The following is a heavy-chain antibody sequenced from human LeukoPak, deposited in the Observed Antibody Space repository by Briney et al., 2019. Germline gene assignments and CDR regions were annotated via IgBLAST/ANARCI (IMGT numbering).Heavy chain of an antibody. CDR1: GFTFDDYG. J-gene: IGHJ4*02. CDR3: ARGTLGTCTGARCYPFDS. V-gene: IGHV3-20*04. CDR2: INWNGGST. Sequence: GGSLRLSCAASGFTFDDYGMSWVRQAPGKGLEWVSGINWNGGSTGYADSVKGRFTISRDNAKNSLYLQMNSLRAEDTALYYCARGTLGTCTGARCYPFDSWGQGALVNVSS. D-gene: IGHD2-8*02.